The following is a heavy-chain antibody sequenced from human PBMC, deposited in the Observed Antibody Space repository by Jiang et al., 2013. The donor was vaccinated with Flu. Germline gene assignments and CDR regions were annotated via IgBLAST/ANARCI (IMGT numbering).Heavy chain of an antibody. J-gene: IGHJ3*02. V-gene: IGHV4-59*01. Sequence: KSRVTISVDTSKNQFSLKLSSVTAADTAVYYCARYRETVAGTEGDAFDIWGQGTMVTVSS. D-gene: IGHD6-19*01. CDR3: ARYRETVAGTEGDAFDI.